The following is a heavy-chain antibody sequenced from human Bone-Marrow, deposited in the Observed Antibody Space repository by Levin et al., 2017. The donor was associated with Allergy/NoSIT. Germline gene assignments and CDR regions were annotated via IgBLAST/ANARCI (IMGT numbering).Heavy chain of an antibody. V-gene: IGHV6-1*01. J-gene: IGHJ6*02. D-gene: IGHD6-6*01. Sequence: SQTLSLTCAISGDSVSSNSAAWNWIRQSPSRGLEWLGRTYYRSKWYNDYAVSVKSRITINPDTSKNQFSLQLNSVTPEDTAVYYCARDDRIAARGMGSYYYYDGMDVWGQGTTVTVSS. CDR1: GDSVSSNSAA. CDR2: TYYRSKWYN. CDR3: ARDDRIAARGMGSYYYYDGMDV.